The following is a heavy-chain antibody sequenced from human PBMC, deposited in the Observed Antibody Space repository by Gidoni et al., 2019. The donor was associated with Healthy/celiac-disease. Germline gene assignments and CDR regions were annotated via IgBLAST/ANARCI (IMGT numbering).Heavy chain of an antibody. J-gene: IGHJ4*02. Sequence: QVQLQESGPGLVKPSETLSLTCTVYGGSISSYYWSWIRQPPGKGLEWIGYIYYSGSTNYNPSLKRRVTISVDTSKNQFSLKLSSVTAADTAVYYCARASLGYCSGGSCYSFHYYFDYWGQGTLVTVSS. CDR2: IYYSGST. CDR3: ARASLGYCSGGSCYSFHYYFDY. D-gene: IGHD2-15*01. V-gene: IGHV4-59*01. CDR1: GGSISSYY.